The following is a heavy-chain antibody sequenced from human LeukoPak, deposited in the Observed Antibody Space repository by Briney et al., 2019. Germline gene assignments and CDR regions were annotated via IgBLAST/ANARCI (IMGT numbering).Heavy chain of an antibody. J-gene: IGHJ4*02. CDR3: AKSSPPPLRY. Sequence: RSGGSLRLSCAASGFTFSSYEMNWVRQAPGKGLEWVSYISSSGSTIYYADSVKGRFTISRDNSKNTLYLQMNSLRAEDTAVYYCAKSSPPPLRYWGQGTLVTVSS. CDR1: GFTFSSYE. CDR2: ISSSGSTI. V-gene: IGHV3-48*03.